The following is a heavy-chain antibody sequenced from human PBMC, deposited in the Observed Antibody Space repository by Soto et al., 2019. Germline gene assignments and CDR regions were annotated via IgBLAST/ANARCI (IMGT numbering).Heavy chain of an antibody. V-gene: IGHV3-23*01. CDR3: ARYITMVRGVITRYFDY. CDR2: ISGSGATT. CDR1: GIAFSRYD. J-gene: IGHJ4*02. Sequence: GGSLRLSCAASGIAFSRYDMSWVRLAAGKGLEWVSGISGSGATTSYADSVKGRFTVSRDNSKNTLYLQMNSLRVEDTAVYYCARYITMVRGVITRYFDYWGQGTLVTVSS. D-gene: IGHD3-10*01.